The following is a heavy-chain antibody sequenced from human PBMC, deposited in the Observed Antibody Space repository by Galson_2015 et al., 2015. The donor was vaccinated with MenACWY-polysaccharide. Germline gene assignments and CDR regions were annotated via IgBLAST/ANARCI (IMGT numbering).Heavy chain of an antibody. CDR1: GFTFSSFW. V-gene: IGHV3-7*01. CDR3: ARDPFDSNDYTRGLFFHL. CDR2: IKKSGSTK. Sequence: SLRLSCAASGFTFSSFWMSWVRQAPGKGLEWVAIIKKSGSTKYYVDSVKGRFTISRDNAKNSLYLQMNSLTTEDTAVYYCARDPFDSNDYTRGLFFHLCCLVSLVTAAS. D-gene: IGHD5-12*01. J-gene: IGHJ2*01.